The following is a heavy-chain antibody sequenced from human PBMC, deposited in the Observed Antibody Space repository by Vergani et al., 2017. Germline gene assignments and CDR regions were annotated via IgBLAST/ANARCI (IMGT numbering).Heavy chain of an antibody. CDR3: SRYLGDYSNLSCYYYSRDV. CDR2: IYYSGST. V-gene: IGHV4-59*01. D-gene: IGHD4-11*01. J-gene: IGHJ6*03. CDR1: GGSLSSYY. Sequence: QVRLQESGPGLVKPSETLSLTCSVSGGSLSSYYWSWIRQPPGKGLGWIGYIYYSGSTKSNPSLKSRVTISVYTSKNQFSLKPSSVTAADAAVYYCSRYLGDYSNLSCYYYSRDVWSKWTTVTVSS.